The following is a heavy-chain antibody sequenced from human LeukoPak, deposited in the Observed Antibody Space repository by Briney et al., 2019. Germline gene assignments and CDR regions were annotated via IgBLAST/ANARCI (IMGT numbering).Heavy chain of an antibody. CDR2: ISGSGGST. CDR1: GLTFSSSV. CDR3: ARESSSGWPTNPDFDY. Sequence: KPGGSLRLSCAASGLTFSSSVIHWVRQAPGKGLEWVSAISGSGGSTYYADSVKGRFTISRDNAKNSLYLQMNSLRAEDTALYYCARESSSGWPTNPDFDYWGQGTLVTVSS. D-gene: IGHD6-19*01. J-gene: IGHJ4*02. V-gene: IGHV3-21*04.